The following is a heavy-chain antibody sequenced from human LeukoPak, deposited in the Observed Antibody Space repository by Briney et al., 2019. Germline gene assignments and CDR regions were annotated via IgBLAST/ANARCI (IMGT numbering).Heavy chain of an antibody. CDR2: IYYSGST. V-gene: IGHV4-59*08. CDR1: GGSISSYY. CDR3: ARHKGIAADGGWFDP. Sequence: SETLSLTCTVSGGSISSYYWSWIRQPPGKGLEWIGYIYYSGSTNYNPSLKSRVTISVDTSKNQFSLKLSSVTDADTDVYYCARHKGIAADGGWFDPWGQGTLVTVSS. J-gene: IGHJ5*02. D-gene: IGHD6-13*01.